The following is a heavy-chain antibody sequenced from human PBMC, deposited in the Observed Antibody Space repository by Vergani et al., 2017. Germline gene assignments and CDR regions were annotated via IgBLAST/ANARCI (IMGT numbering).Heavy chain of an antibody. J-gene: IGHJ3*01. CDR1: GLMFNNYG. CDR3: ARDRGTIAGAYDAFDF. CDR2: ISSDGSNK. V-gene: IGHV3-30*03. D-gene: IGHD6-13*01. Sequence: QVQLVESGGGVVQPGRSLRLSCETSGLMFNNYGMHWVRQAPGKGLEWVAVISSDGSNKHYADSVKGRFTISRDNSKNTLYLQMNSLRAEDTAVYYCARDRGTIAGAYDAFDFWGLGTMVIVSS.